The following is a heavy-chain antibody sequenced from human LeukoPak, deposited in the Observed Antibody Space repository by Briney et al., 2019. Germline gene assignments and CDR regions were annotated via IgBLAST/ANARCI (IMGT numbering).Heavy chain of an antibody. CDR1: GYTFTGYY. Sequence: GASVKVSRKASGYTFTGYYMHWVRQAPGQGLEWMGWINPNSGGTNYAQKFQGRVTMTRDTSITTGYMELSRLTSDDTAVYYCARGTQLVLQFDYWGQGTLVTVSS. CDR3: ARGTQLVLQFDY. D-gene: IGHD6-6*01. J-gene: IGHJ4*02. V-gene: IGHV1-2*02. CDR2: INPNSGGT.